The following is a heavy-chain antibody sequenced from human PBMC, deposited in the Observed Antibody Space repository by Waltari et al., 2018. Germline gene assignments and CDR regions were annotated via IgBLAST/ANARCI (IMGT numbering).Heavy chain of an antibody. V-gene: IGHV4-31*02. D-gene: IGHD5-12*01. Sequence: YYFIWIRQHPGKGLEWIGYIYYSGSTYYNPSLKSRVTISVDTSKNQFSLKLSSVTAADTAVYYCARWTLEGGYSWFDPWGQGTLVTVSS. CDR3: ARWTLEGGYSWFDP. CDR1: YY. CDR2: IYYSGST. J-gene: IGHJ5*02.